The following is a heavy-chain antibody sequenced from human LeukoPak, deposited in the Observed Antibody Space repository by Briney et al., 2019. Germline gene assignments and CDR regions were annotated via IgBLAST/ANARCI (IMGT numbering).Heavy chain of an antibody. Sequence: GGSLRLSCAASGFTFSSYGMHWVRQAPGKGLEWVAVISYDGSNKYYADSVKGRFTISRDNSKNTLYLQMNSLRAEDTAVYYCARDAGSSWYLGVFLDYWGQGTLVTVSS. CDR2: ISYDGSNK. V-gene: IGHV3-30*03. D-gene: IGHD6-13*01. J-gene: IGHJ4*02. CDR3: ARDAGSSWYLGVFLDY. CDR1: GFTFSSYG.